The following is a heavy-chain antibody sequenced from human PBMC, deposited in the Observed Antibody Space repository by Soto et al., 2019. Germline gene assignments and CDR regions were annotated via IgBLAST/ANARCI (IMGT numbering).Heavy chain of an antibody. J-gene: IGHJ6*02. D-gene: IGHD6-19*01. CDR3: ARDDIPGIAVATYGMDV. CDR2: IWYDGSNI. Sequence: GGSLRLSCAASGFTFSNYGMHWVRQAPGKGLEWVAVIWYDGSNIYYAGSVKGRFTISRDNSKNTLYLQMNSLRAEDTAVYYCARDDIPGIAVATYGMDVWGRGTTVTVSS. CDR1: GFTFSNYG. V-gene: IGHV3-33*01.